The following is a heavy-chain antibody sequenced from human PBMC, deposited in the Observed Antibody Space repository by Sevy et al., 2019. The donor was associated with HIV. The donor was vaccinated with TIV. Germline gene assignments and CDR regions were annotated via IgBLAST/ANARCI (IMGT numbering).Heavy chain of an antibody. D-gene: IGHD4-4*01. J-gene: IGHJ4*02. CDR1: GFTFNTHA. CDR3: TRDSRYDPNYVPGHY. CDR2: ISYAGSAT. Sequence: GESLKISCAASGFTFNTHAMHWVRQAPGKGLEWVAVISYAGSATYYTDSVKGRFTISRDNSKNKLYLEMTSLRVEDTAVYYCTRDSRYDPNYVPGHYWGQGTPVTVSS. V-gene: IGHV3-30*04.